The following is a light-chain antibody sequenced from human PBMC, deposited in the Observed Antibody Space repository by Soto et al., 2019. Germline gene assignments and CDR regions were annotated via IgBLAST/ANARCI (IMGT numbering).Light chain of an antibody. CDR3: QQSHNAPLT. Sequence: DIRMTQSPSSLSASVGDRVTLTCRASEDIISYLNWYQHKPGRAPTVLVYGATNLPSGVPSRFSGSGSGTEVTCTISSRQPEDVATDYCQQSHNAPLTCGGGTKVE. J-gene: IGKJ4*01. CDR1: EDIISY. V-gene: IGKV1-39*01. CDR2: GAT.